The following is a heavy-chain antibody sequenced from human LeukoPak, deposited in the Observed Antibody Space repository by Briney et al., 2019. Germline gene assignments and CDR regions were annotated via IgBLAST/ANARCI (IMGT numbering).Heavy chain of an antibody. Sequence: GGSLRLSCAASGFTFSSYGMHWVRQAPGKGLEWVAVIWYDGSNKYYADSVKGRFTISRDNSKNTLYLQMNSLRAEDMAVYYCERARGLVIIAPHYWGQGTLVTVSS. D-gene: IGHD3/OR15-3a*01. CDR3: ERARGLVIIAPHY. CDR2: IWYDGSNK. J-gene: IGHJ4*02. CDR1: GFTFSSYG. V-gene: IGHV3-33*01.